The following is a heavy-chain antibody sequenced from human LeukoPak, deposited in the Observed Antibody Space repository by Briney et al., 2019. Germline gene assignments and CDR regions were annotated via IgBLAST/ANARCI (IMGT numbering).Heavy chain of an antibody. CDR3: AKAKYSSGWDYYYYGTDV. J-gene: IGHJ6*02. CDR1: GFTFSSYG. D-gene: IGHD6-19*01. Sequence: SGRSLRLSCAASGFTFSSYGMHWVRQAPGKGLEWVAVISYDGSNKYYADSVKGRFTISRDNSKNTLYLQMNSLRAEDTAVYYCAKAKYSSGWDYYYYGTDVWGQGTTVTVSS. V-gene: IGHV3-30*18. CDR2: ISYDGSNK.